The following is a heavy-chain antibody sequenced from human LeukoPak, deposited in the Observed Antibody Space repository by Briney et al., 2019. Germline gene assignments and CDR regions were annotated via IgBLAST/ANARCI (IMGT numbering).Heavy chain of an antibody. J-gene: IGHJ5*02. V-gene: IGHV4-61*02. CDR1: GDSISSGDYY. CDR3: ARDRANNWFDP. CDR2: ISSSGST. Sequence: PSETLSLTCTVSGDSISSGDYYWSWIRQPAGKGLEWIGRISSSGSTNYNPSLKSRVTMSVDTSKNQFSLKLSSVTAADTAVYYCARDRANNWFDPWGQGTLVTVSS.